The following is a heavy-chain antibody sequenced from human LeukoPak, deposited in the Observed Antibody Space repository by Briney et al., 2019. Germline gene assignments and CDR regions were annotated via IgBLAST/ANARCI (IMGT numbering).Heavy chain of an antibody. Sequence: GGSLRLSCAASGFTFSSYGMQWVRQAPGKGLEWVAFIRYDGSNKYYADCVKGRFTSSRDNSKNTLYLQMNSLRAEDTAVYYCAKDSAKQAARPTLSVYWGQGTLVTVSS. V-gene: IGHV3-30*02. CDR3: AKDSAKQAARPTLSVY. CDR2: IRYDGSNK. J-gene: IGHJ4*02. CDR1: GFTFSSYG. D-gene: IGHD6-6*01.